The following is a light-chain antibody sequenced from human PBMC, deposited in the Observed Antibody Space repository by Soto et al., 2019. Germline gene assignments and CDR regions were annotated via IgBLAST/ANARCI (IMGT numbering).Light chain of an antibody. J-gene: IGKJ4*01. CDR3: QQLHNYLLT. CDR2: AAS. V-gene: IGKV1-9*01. CDR1: QAIVTY. Sequence: DIPLTQSPSFLSAAIGDSVTITCRAIQAIVTYLAWYQQKPGKAPNLLVYAASTLHSGVPSRFSGSGSGTAFTLTITSLQPEDVATYYCQQLHNYLLTSGGGTKVQIK.